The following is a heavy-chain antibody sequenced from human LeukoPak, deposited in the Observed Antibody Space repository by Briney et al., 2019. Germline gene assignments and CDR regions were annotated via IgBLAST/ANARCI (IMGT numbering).Heavy chain of an antibody. CDR2: IYYSGST. Sequence: SETLSLTCTVSGGSISSYYWSWIRQPPGKGLEWIGYIYYSGSTNYNPSLKSRVTISVDTSKNQFSLKLSSVTAADTAEYYCARRPIAVAGTVFDYWGQGTLVTVSS. J-gene: IGHJ4*02. CDR3: ARRPIAVAGTVFDY. V-gene: IGHV4-59*08. D-gene: IGHD6-19*01. CDR1: GGSISSYY.